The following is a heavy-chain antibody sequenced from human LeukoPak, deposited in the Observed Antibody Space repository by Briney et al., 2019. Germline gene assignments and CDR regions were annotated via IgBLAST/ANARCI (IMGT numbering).Heavy chain of an antibody. CDR2: TSADGRDK. Sequence: GGSLRLSCDASGYTFASYSMYWVRQAPDKGLEWVAVTSADGRDKYYADSVKGRFTISRDNSKNTLYLQMNSLRAEDTAVYYCARGDPYYYDSSGYYSYWGQGTLVTVSS. J-gene: IGHJ4*02. CDR1: GYTFASYS. V-gene: IGHV3-30-3*01. CDR3: ARGDPYYYDSSGYYSY. D-gene: IGHD3-22*01.